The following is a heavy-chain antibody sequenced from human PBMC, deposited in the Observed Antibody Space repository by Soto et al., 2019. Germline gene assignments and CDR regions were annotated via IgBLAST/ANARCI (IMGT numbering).Heavy chain of an antibody. D-gene: IGHD2-21*01. CDR1: GYSISSGCF. Sequence: SETLSLTCAVSGYSISSGCFWGWIRQPPGKGLEWIANMYHDGNTHYNPSLKSRVTIALDTSKSLVSLRLNSVTAADTAVYYCARLVGVAISPWGQGTLVTVSS. J-gene: IGHJ4*02. V-gene: IGHV4-38-2*01. CDR3: ARLVGVAISP. CDR2: MYHDGNT.